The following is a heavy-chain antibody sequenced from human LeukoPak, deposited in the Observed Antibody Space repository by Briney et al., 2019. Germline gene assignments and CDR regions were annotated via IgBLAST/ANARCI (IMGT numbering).Heavy chain of an antibody. CDR3: ARDPCGSTTCYLKS. CDR2: ISSSGSTI. CDR1: GFTFSSYE. Sequence: GGSLRLSCAASGFTFSSYEMNWVGQAPGKGREWVSYISSSGSTIYYADSVKGRFTISRDNAKSSVYLQMNRLSAEDTAIYYCARDPCGSTTCYLKSWGQGTLVTVSS. J-gene: IGHJ5*02. V-gene: IGHV3-48*03. D-gene: IGHD2-2*01.